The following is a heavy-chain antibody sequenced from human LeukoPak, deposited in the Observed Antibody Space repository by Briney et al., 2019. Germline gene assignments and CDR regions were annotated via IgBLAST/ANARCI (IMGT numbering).Heavy chain of an antibody. V-gene: IGHV4-34*01. CDR1: GGSFSGYY. CDR2: INHSGST. D-gene: IGHD5-24*01. Sequence: SETLSLTCAVYGGSFSGYYWSWIRQPPGKGLEWIGEINHSGSTNYNPSLKSRVTISVDTSKNQFSLKLSSVTAADTAVYYCARGGMYGRWLQFWFDPWGQGTLVTVSS. CDR3: ARGGMYGRWLQFWFDP. J-gene: IGHJ5*02.